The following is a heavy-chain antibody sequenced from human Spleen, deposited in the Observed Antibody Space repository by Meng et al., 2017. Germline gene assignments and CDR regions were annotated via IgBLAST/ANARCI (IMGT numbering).Heavy chain of an antibody. J-gene: IGHJ3*02. CDR1: GYTFTNYR. D-gene: IGHD3-16*01. Sequence: ASVKVSCKASGYTFTNYRISWVRQAPGQGLEWMGWISAYNGNTNYAQKFQGRVTMTTDTSTSTAYMELRSLRSDDTAVYYCARVSVSRWGIISPAFDIWGQGTMVTVSS. CDR2: ISAYNGNT. V-gene: IGHV1-18*01. CDR3: ARVSVSRWGIISPAFDI.